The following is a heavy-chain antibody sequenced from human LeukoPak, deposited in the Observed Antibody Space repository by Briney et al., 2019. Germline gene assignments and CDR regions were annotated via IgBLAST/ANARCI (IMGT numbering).Heavy chain of an antibody. CDR2: ISGSGGST. J-gene: IGHJ4*02. V-gene: IGHV3-23*01. D-gene: IGHD3-3*01. CDR3: AKAFYDFWSGYSNY. Sequence: PGGSLRLSCAASGFTFSSYAVSWVRQAPGKGLEWVSAISGSGGSTYYADSVKGRFTISRDNSKNTLYLQMNSLRAEDTAVYYCAKAFYDFWSGYSNYWGQGTLVTVSS. CDR1: GFTFSSYA.